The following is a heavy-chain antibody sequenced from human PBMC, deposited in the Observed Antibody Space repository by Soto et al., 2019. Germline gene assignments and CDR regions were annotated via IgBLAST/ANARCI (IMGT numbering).Heavy chain of an antibody. V-gene: IGHV3-11*06. CDR1: GFTFSDYY. Sequence: GGSLRLSCSASGFTFSDYYMSWIRQAPGKGLEWVSYISGSRSYTNYADSVKGRFTISRDNAKNSLYLQMNSLRVEDTAVYYCARQAVREVILPHFDYWGQGTLVTVSS. CDR3: ARQAVREVILPHFDY. D-gene: IGHD2-21*01. CDR2: ISGSRSYT. J-gene: IGHJ4*02.